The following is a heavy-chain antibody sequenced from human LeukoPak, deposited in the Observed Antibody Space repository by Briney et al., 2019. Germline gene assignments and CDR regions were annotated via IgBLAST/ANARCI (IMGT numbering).Heavy chain of an antibody. V-gene: IGHV4-59*08. Sequence: SETLSPTCTVSGGSISSYYWSWIRQPPGKGLEWIGYIYYSGSTNYNPSLKSRVTISVDTSKNQFSLKLSSVTAADTAVYYCATLEGSGSSNAFDIWGQGTMVTVSS. CDR2: IYYSGST. J-gene: IGHJ3*02. CDR3: ATLEGSGSSNAFDI. CDR1: GGSISSYY. D-gene: IGHD3-10*01.